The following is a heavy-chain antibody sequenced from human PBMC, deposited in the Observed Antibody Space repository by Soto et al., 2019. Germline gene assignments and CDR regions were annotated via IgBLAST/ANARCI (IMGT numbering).Heavy chain of an antibody. CDR3: ARDPSYGPFDY. D-gene: IGHD5-18*01. J-gene: IGHJ4*02. Sequence: VQLLDSGGGLVQPGGSLRLSCAASGFTFSSYAMSWVRQAPGKGLEWVAVISYDGSNKYYADSVKGRFTISRDNSKNTLYLQMNSLRAEDTAVYYCARDPSYGPFDYWGQGTLVTVSS. CDR1: GFTFSSYA. V-gene: IGHV3-30-3*01. CDR2: ISYDGSNK.